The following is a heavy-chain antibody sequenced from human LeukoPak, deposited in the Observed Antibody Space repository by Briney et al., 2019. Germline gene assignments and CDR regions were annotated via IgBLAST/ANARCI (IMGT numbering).Heavy chain of an antibody. D-gene: IGHD3-10*01. J-gene: IGHJ4*02. CDR1: GFAFDDYG. V-gene: IGHV3-20*01. CDR3: ARDYYGSGSFWGGNDY. Sequence: GGSLRLSCEASGFAFDDYGMSWVRQAPGKGLEWVSGINWNGGSIGYADSVKGRFTISRDNAKNSLYLQMNSLRAEDTALYHCARDYYGSGSFWGGNDYWGQGTLVTVYS. CDR2: INWNGGSI.